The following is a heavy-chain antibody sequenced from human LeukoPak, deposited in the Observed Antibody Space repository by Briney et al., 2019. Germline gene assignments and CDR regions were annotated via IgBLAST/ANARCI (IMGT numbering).Heavy chain of an antibody. CDR2: INPNSGGT. CDR3: ARDLSGLGELSLDY. V-gene: IGHV1-2*02. D-gene: IGHD3-16*02. J-gene: IGHJ4*02. CDR1: GYTFTSYD. Sequence: ASVKVSRKASGYTFTSYDINWVRQAPGQGLEWMGWINPNSGGTNYAQKFQGRVTMTRDTSISTAYMELSRLRSDDTAVYYCARDLSGLGELSLDYWGQGTLVTVSS.